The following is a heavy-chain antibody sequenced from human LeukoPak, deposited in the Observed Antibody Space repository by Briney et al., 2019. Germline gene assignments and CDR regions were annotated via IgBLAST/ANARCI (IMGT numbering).Heavy chain of an antibody. Sequence: PGGSLRLSCVASGFTFSSYGMHWVRQAPGKGLEWVAVISYNGGAKIYADSVKGRFTISRDNSKNTLYLQMDSLRAEDTALYYCAKEYTSRWSYWHFDLWGRGTLVTVSS. V-gene: IGHV3-30*18. J-gene: IGHJ2*01. D-gene: IGHD6-13*01. CDR3: AKEYTSRWSYWHFDL. CDR2: ISYNGGAK. CDR1: GFTFSSYG.